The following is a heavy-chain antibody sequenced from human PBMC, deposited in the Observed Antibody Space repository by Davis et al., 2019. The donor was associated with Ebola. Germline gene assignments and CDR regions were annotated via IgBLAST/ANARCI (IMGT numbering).Heavy chain of an antibody. J-gene: IGHJ4*02. CDR2: TYYTSKWIN. CDR3: ARGWLRSGFDY. V-gene: IGHV6-1*01. Sequence: HSQTLSLTCAISGDSVSASTAWNWIRQSPSRGLEWLGRTYYTSKWINDYGESVTGRITINPDTSMNQFSLHLNSVTPEDTAVYYCARGWLRSGFDYWGQGTLVIVSS. CDR1: GDSVSASTA. D-gene: IGHD5-12*01.